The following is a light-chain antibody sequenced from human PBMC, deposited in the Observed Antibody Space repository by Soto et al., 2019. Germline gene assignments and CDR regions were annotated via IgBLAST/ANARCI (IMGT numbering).Light chain of an antibody. J-gene: IGKJ1*01. CDR3: QQYNSYS. CDR1: QSISSW. V-gene: IGKV1-5*01. CDR2: HAS. Sequence: DIQMTQSPSSVSPSVGDRVTITCRASQSISSWLAWYQQKPGKAPKLLIYHASTLESGVPSRFSGSGSGTEFTLTISSLQPDDFATYYCQQYNSYSFGQGPKVDIK.